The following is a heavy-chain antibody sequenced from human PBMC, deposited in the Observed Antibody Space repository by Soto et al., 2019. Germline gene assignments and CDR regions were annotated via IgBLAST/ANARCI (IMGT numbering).Heavy chain of an antibody. D-gene: IGHD3-22*01. CDR2: ISGSGVST. CDR1: GFTFRSYA. CDR3: AKSPGMYYYDSSGYYHYDY. V-gene: IGHV3-23*01. J-gene: IGHJ4*02. Sequence: GGSLRLSCASSGFTFRSYAMSLVRQAPGKGLEWVSAISGSGVSTYYADSVKGRFTISRDNSKNTLYLQMNSLRAEDTAVYYCAKSPGMYYYDSSGYYHYDYWGQGTLVTVSS.